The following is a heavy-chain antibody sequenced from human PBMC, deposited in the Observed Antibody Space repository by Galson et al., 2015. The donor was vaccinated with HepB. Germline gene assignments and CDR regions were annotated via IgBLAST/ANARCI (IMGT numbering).Heavy chain of an antibody. Sequence: SVKVSCKASGGTFKTYAISWVRQAPGHGLEWMGGIFPIFGTANYAQSFQGRVTIIADASTSTVYMELSSLRSEDTAVYYCATVPLYYYDSGGRPYYFNYWGQGTLVTVPS. CDR2: IFPIFGTA. CDR3: ATVPLYYYDSGGRPYYFNY. J-gene: IGHJ4*02. D-gene: IGHD3-22*01. V-gene: IGHV1-69*13. CDR1: GGTFKTYA.